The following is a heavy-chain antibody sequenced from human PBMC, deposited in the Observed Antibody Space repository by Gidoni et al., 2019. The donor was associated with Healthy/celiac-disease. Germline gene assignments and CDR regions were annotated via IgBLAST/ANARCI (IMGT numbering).Heavy chain of an antibody. J-gene: IGHJ5*02. CDR3: ARVGYYDFWSGPKDNWFDP. CDR1: GGSISSYY. D-gene: IGHD3-3*01. V-gene: IGHV4-59*01. CDR2: IYYSGST. Sequence: QVQLQESGPGLVKPSETLSLTCTVPGGSISSYYWSWIRQPPGKGLEWNGYIYYSGSTNYNPSLKSRVTISVDTSKNQFSLKLSSVTAADTAVYYCARVGYYDFWSGPKDNWFDPWGQGTLVTVSS.